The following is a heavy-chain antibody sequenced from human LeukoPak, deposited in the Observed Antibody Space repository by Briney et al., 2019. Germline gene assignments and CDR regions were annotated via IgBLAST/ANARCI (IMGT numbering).Heavy chain of an antibody. V-gene: IGHV1-2*04. Sequence: ASVKVSCKASGYTFTGYYMHWVRQAPGQGLEWMGWINPNSGGTNYAQKFQGWVTMTRDTSISIAYMELSRLRSDDTAVYYCASSRSGWSYFDYWGQGTLVTVSS. CDR1: GYTFTGYY. J-gene: IGHJ4*02. D-gene: IGHD6-19*01. CDR3: ASSRSGWSYFDY. CDR2: INPNSGGT.